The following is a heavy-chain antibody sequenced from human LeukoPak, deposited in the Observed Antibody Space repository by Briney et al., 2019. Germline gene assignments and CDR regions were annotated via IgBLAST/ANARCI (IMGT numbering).Heavy chain of an antibody. Sequence: GGSLRLSCAASDFTVSSNSMSWVRQAPGKGLEWVSVTYSSGSTHYADSVKGRFTISRDSSKNTLYLQMNSLIAEDTAVYYCATESYGGAWGQGTLVTVSS. D-gene: IGHD1-26*01. V-gene: IGHV3-53*01. CDR2: TYSSGST. CDR1: DFTVSSNS. J-gene: IGHJ4*02. CDR3: ATESYGGA.